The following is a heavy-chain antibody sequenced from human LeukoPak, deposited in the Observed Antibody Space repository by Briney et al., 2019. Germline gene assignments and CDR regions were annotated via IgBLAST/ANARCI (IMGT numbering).Heavy chain of an antibody. CDR1: GGSISSYS. D-gene: IGHD3-22*01. V-gene: IGHV4-4*07. J-gene: IGHJ3*02. Sequence: SETLSLTCTVSGGSISSYSWSWIRQPAGKGLEWIGRIYTSGSTNYNPSLKSRVTMSVDTSKNQFSLKLSSVTAADTAVYYCARDRGTMIVVASDAFDIWGQGTMVTVSS. CDR2: IYTSGST. CDR3: ARDRGTMIVVASDAFDI.